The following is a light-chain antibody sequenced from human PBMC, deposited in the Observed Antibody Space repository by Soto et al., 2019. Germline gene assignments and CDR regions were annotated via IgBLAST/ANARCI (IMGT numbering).Light chain of an antibody. CDR1: QSISSN. CDR3: QQGYSAPWT. V-gene: IGKV1-39*01. J-gene: IGKJ1*01. Sequence: DIQMTQSPSSLSASVGDRVTISCRASQSISSNMNWYQQKPGTAPKLLIYAASSLQSGVPSRFGVSGSWTGFTLTISRLQPDDVARYYCQQGYSAPWTFGQGTKVDIK. CDR2: AAS.